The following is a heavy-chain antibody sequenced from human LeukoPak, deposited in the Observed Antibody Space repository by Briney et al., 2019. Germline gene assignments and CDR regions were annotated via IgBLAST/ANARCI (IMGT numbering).Heavy chain of an antibody. D-gene: IGHD2-2*01. CDR1: GYTFTGYY. Sequence: GASVKVSCKASGYTFTGYYMHWVRQAPGQGLEWMGWINPNSGGTNYAQKFQGRVTMTRDTSISTAYMELSRLRSDDTAVYYCARELESSTSVDFQHWGQGTLVTVSS. V-gene: IGHV1-2*02. J-gene: IGHJ1*01. CDR2: INPNSGGT. CDR3: ARELESSTSVDFQH.